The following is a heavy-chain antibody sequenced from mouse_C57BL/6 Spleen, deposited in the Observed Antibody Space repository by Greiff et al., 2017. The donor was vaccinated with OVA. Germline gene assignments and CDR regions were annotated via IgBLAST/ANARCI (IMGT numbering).Heavy chain of an antibody. CDR1: GFTFSDYG. D-gene: IGHD2-4*01. CDR3: ASGGYDYDGYFDV. Sequence: EVKLMESGGGLVKPGGSLKLSCAASGFTFSDYGMHWVRQAPEKGLEWVAYISSGSSTIYYADTVKGRFTISRDNAKNTLFLQMTSLRSEDTAMYYCASGGYDYDGYFDVWGTGTTVTVSS. V-gene: IGHV5-17*01. J-gene: IGHJ1*03. CDR2: ISSGSSTI.